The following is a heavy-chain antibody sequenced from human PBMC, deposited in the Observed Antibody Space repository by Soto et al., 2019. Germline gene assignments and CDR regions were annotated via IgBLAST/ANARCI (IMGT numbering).Heavy chain of an antibody. CDR1: GFTLDDYT. D-gene: IGHD2-15*01. J-gene: IGHJ6*02. Sequence: GGSLRLSCAASGFTLDDYTMHWVRQAPGKGLEWVAGVGWNGGDIVYADSVKGRFTVSRDNTKNSLYLEMNSLRTEDTAIYYCAKDRAVVVSVSTSYFHYYGLDVWGQGTTVTVSS. CDR3: AKDRAVVVSVSTSYFHYYGLDV. V-gene: IGHV3-9*01. CDR2: VGWNGGDI.